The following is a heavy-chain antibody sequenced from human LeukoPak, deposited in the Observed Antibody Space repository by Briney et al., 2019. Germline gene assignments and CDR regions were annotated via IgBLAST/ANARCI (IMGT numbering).Heavy chain of an antibody. V-gene: IGHV1-46*01. CDR3: ARKGEAPNDAFDI. J-gene: IGHJ3*02. CDR2: INPSGGST. CDR1: GYTFTSYC. Sequence: ASVKVSCKASGYTFTSYCMHWVRQAPGQGLEWMGIINPSGGSTSYAQKFQGRVTMTRDTSTSTVYMELSSLRSEDTAVYYCARKGEAPNDAFDIWGQGTMVTVSS.